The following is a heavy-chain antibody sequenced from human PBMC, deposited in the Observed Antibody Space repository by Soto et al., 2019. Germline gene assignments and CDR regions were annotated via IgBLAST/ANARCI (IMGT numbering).Heavy chain of an antibody. Sequence: EVQLVESGGGLVQPGGSLRLSCEASGFTFSTFWMHWVRQAPGKGLVWVSRINSDGSSTNYADSVKGRVTISRDNAKNTLDLQLTSLRPEDTAVYYCARDFEYWGQGTLVTVSS. V-gene: IGHV3-74*01. CDR2: INSDGSST. CDR1: GFTFSTFW. CDR3: ARDFEY. J-gene: IGHJ4*02.